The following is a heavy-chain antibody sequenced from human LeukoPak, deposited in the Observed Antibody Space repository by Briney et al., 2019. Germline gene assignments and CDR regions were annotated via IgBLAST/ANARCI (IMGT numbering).Heavy chain of an antibody. CDR1: GFTFSDYG. CDR2: IANDGRDK. J-gene: IGHJ4*02. V-gene: IGHV3-30*18. CDR3: VKDMKIKAAGYYFDY. D-gene: IGHD6-13*01. Sequence: SGGSLRLSCAASGFTFSDYGMHWVRQAPGKGLEWVAVIANDGRDKKYADSVRGRFTISRDNSKNTVYLQVNSLRAEDTAVFYCVKDMKIKAAGYYFDYWGQGTLVTVSS.